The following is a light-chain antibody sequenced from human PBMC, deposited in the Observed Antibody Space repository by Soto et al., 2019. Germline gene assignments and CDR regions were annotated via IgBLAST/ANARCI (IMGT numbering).Light chain of an antibody. V-gene: IGLV2-11*01. J-gene: IGLJ1*01. Sequence: QSALTQPRSVSGSPGQSLTISCTGTSSDVGGYNYVSWYQQHPGKVPKLMIHDVTKRPSGVPDRFSGSKSGNTASLTISGLQSEDEADYYCCSHAGSYTYVFGTGTKLTVL. CDR3: CSHAGSYTYV. CDR1: SSDVGGYNY. CDR2: DVT.